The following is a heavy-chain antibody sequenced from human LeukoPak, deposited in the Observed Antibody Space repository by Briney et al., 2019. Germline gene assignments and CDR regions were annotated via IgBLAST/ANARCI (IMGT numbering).Heavy chain of an antibody. D-gene: IGHD7-27*01. CDR3: ARHDGTGDRLDY. CDR2: IYYGGST. J-gene: IGHJ4*02. CDR1: GGSISNSTYY. V-gene: IGHV4-39*01. Sequence: PSETLSLTCTVSGGSISNSTYYWGWIRQPPGKGLEWIGNIYYGGSTFYNPSLKSRVTISLDTSKNQFSLKLSSVTAADTAVYYCARHDGTGDRLDYWGQGTLVTVSS.